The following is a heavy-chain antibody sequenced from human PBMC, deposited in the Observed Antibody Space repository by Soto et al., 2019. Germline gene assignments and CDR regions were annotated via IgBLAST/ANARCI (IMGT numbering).Heavy chain of an antibody. D-gene: IGHD2-8*01. CDR2: IRRKANSYTT. V-gene: IGHV3-72*01. CDR1: GITFNDYY. Sequence: LRLSYAASGITFNDYYMDWALQAPGKRLEWVGRIRRKANSYTTVYAASVKGRFIISRDDSKNSVYLQMNSLKIEDTAVYYCAKAYSTSYWYFDSWGLGTLVTVSS. CDR3: AKAYSTSYWYFDS. J-gene: IGHJ4*02.